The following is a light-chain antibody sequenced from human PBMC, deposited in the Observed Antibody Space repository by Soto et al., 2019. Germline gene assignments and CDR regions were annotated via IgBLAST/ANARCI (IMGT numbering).Light chain of an antibody. CDR3: CSYAGSSTVV. CDR1: SSDVGSYNL. CDR2: EGS. J-gene: IGLJ2*01. V-gene: IGLV2-23*01. Sequence: QSALTQPASVSGSPGQSITISCTGTSSDVGSYNLVSWYQQHPGKAPKLMIYEGSKPPSGASNRFSGSKSGNTASLTISGLQGEDEADYYCCSYAGSSTVVFGGGTKLTVL.